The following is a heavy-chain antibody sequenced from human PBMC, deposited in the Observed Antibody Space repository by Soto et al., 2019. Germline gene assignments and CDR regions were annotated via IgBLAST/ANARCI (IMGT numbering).Heavy chain of an antibody. CDR1: GGSISSYY. V-gene: IGHV4-59*01. CDR2: IYYSGST. J-gene: IGHJ6*02. Sequence: QVPLQESGPGLVKPSETLSLTCTVSGGSISSYYWSWIRQPPGKGLEWIGYIYYSGSTNYNPSLKSRVTISVDTSKNQFSLKLSSVTAADTAVYYCARVLDKAPRNYYYGMDVWGQGTTVTVSS. CDR3: ARVLDKAPRNYYYGMDV.